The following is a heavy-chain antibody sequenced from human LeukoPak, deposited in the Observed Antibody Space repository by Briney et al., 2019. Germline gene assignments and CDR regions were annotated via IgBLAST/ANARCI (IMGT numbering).Heavy chain of an antibody. Sequence: PGGSLRLSCAASGFNFSTYGMPWVRQAPGKGLEWVELIWNAGTNTYYADSVKGRFTISRDNSKNTLYLQMNSLRAEDTAVYYCAGDTPPGGDYYFDYWGQGTLVIVSS. CDR1: GFNFSTYG. CDR2: IWNAGTNT. CDR3: AGDTPPGGDYYFDY. V-gene: IGHV3-33*01. J-gene: IGHJ4*02. D-gene: IGHD3-16*01.